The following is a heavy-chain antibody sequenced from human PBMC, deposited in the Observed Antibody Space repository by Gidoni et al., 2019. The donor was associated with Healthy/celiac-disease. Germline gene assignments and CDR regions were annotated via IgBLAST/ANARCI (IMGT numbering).Heavy chain of an antibody. CDR3: AKGGVVGDAFDI. V-gene: IGHV3-23*04. CDR1: GFTCSSYA. J-gene: IGHJ3*02. Sequence: EVQLVESGGGLVQPGGSLRISCAASGFTCSSYAMSWVRQAPGKGLEWVSAISGSVGSTYYADSVKGRFTISRDNSKNTLYLQMNSLRAEDTAVYYCAKGGVVGDAFDIWGQGTMVTVSS. D-gene: IGHD2-15*01. CDR2: ISGSVGST.